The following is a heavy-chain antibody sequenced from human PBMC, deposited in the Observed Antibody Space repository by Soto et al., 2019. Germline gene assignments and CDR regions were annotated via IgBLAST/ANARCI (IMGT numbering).Heavy chain of an antibody. D-gene: IGHD6-19*01. CDR2: IYWNDEK. J-gene: IGHJ4*02. CDR1: GFSLTTRVVG. Sequence: SGPTLVNPTQPLTLACTFSGFSLTTRVVGVGWIRQPPGKALEWLALIYWNDEKRYSPSLKSRLTITKDTSRNQVVLTMTNMEPVDTATYYCAHRLRWLANFDYWGQGTLVTVSS. CDR3: AHRLRWLANFDY. V-gene: IGHV2-5*01.